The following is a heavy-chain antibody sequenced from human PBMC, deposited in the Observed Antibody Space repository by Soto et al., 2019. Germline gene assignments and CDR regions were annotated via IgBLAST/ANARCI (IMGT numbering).Heavy chain of an antibody. J-gene: IGHJ5*02. D-gene: IGHD2-8*01. CDR2: IIPILGTT. CDR3: AKKNPHGDSNKAWLDP. V-gene: IGHV1-69*01. Sequence: QVQLLQSGTELRQPGSSVTISCTPSGGTFISSAFAWVRQAPGGRMEWMGGIIPILGTTKYAEKFLGRVTIRADDSSRTAFLELSSLTVDDTAVYFCAKKNPHGDSNKAWLDPWGQGTLVTVST. CDR1: GGTFISSA.